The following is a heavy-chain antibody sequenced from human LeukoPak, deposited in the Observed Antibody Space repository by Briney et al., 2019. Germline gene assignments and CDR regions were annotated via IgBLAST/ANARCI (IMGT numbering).Heavy chain of an antibody. D-gene: IGHD1-20*01. V-gene: IGHV4-31*03. J-gene: IGHJ2*01. Sequence: SETLSLTCTVSGGSISSGGYYWSWIRQHPGKGLEWIGYIYYSGSTYYNPSLESRVTISVDTSKNQFSLKLSSVTAADTAVYYCARGYNWNRDWYFDLWGRGTLVTVSS. CDR3: ARGYNWNRDWYFDL. CDR1: GGSISSGGYY. CDR2: IYYSGST.